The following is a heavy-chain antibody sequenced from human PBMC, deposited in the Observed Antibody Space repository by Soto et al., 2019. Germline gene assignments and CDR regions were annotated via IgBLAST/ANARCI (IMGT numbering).Heavy chain of an antibody. J-gene: IGHJ4*02. CDR2: ISYDGSNK. CDR3: AKSRGTTVVTPDS. D-gene: IGHD4-17*01. Sequence: QVQLVESGGGVVQPGRSLRLSCAASGFTFSSYGMHWVRQAPGKGLEWVAVISYDGSNKYYADSVKGRFTISRDNSKNTLYLQMNSLRAEDTAVYYCAKSRGTTVVTPDSWGQGTLVTVSS. V-gene: IGHV3-30*18. CDR1: GFTFSSYG.